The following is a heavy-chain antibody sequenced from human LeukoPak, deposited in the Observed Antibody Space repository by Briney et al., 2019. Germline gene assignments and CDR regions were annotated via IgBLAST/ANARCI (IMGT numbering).Heavy chain of an antibody. D-gene: IGHD1-1*01. Sequence: GGSLRLSSAASGFTFSSYSMNWVRQAPGKGLEWVSSISSSSSYIYYADSVKGRFTISRDNAKNSLYLQMNSLRAEDTAVYYCARDYGTGTTEDYYYMDVWGKGTTVTVSS. CDR1: GFTFSSYS. CDR2: ISSSSSYI. CDR3: ARDYGTGTTEDYYYMDV. J-gene: IGHJ6*03. V-gene: IGHV3-21*01.